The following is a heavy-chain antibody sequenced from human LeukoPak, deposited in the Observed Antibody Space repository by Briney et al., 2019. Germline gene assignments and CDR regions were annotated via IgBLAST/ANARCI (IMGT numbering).Heavy chain of an antibody. CDR1: GVSISSGSNY. V-gene: IGHV4-39*07. Sequence: SETLSLTCRVSGVSISSGSNYWGWIRQPPGKTLEWIGSIYSSGSTYYNSSLKSRVIILIDTAKNHFSLNLSSVTAADTAVYYCARGQHYYDILTGYRNHAFDIWGQGTMVTVSS. J-gene: IGHJ3*02. D-gene: IGHD3-9*01. CDR2: IYSSGST. CDR3: ARGQHYYDILTGYRNHAFDI.